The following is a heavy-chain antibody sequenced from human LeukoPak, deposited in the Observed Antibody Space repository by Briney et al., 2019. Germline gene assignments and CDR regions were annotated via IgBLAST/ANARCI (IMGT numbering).Heavy chain of an antibody. Sequence: GASVKVSCKVSGYTLTELSMHWVRQAPGKGLEWMGGFDPEDGETIHAQKFQGRVTMTEDTSTDTAYMELSSLRSEDTAVYYCATHLGGGTSYGFDYWGQGTLVTVSS. D-gene: IGHD5-18*01. CDR1: GYTLTELS. V-gene: IGHV1-24*01. J-gene: IGHJ4*02. CDR3: ATHLGGGTSYGFDY. CDR2: FDPEDGET.